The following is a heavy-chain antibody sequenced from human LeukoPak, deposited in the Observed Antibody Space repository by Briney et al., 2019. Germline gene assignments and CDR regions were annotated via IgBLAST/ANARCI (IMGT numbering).Heavy chain of an antibody. CDR3: ARATPSSGSNFDY. D-gene: IGHD6-19*01. J-gene: IGHJ4*02. CDR2: ISSSGSTI. CDR1: GFTFSSYE. V-gene: IGHV3-48*03. Sequence: PGGSLRLSCAASGFTFSSYEMNWVRQAPGKGLEWVSYISSSGSTIYYADSVKGRFTISRDNSKNTLYLQMNSLRAEDTAVYYCARATPSSGSNFDYWGQGTLVTVSS.